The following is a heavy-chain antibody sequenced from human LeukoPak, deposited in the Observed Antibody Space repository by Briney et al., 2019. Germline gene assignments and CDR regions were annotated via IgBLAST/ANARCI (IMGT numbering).Heavy chain of an antibody. Sequence: GGSLRLSXAASGFTFSSYWMTWVRQTPGKGLEWVANIKYDASEKDYLDSVKGRFTISRDNAKNSLYLQMNSLRAEDTAVYYCAKDIEPPGLFLDSWGRGTLVTVSS. J-gene: IGHJ4*02. V-gene: IGHV3-7*04. CDR1: GFTFSSYW. CDR2: IKYDASEK. D-gene: IGHD1-14*01. CDR3: AKDIEPPGLFLDS.